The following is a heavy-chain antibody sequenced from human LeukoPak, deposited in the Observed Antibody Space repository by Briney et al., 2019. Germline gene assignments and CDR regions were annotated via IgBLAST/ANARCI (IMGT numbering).Heavy chain of an antibody. J-gene: IGHJ4*02. D-gene: IGHD3-16*01. Sequence: GGSLRLSCAASGFTFSDFWMTWVRQAPGRGLEWVANIKHDGSEKYYLDSVKGRFTVSRDNAKNSLFLQMNSLRVEDTAVYYCARDPLSYLGEIDTSSYYFDYWGQGTLATDSS. V-gene: IGHV3-7*01. CDR3: ARDPLSYLGEIDTSSYYFDY. CDR1: GFTFSDFW. CDR2: IKHDGSEK.